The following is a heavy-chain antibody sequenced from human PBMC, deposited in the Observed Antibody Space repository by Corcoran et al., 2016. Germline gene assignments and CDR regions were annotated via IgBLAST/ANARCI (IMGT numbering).Heavy chain of an antibody. J-gene: IGHJ6*02. D-gene: IGHD2-2*01. CDR2: INPSGGST. CDR1: GYTFTSYY. Sequence: QVQLVQSGAEVKKPGASVKVSCKASGYTFTSYYMHWVRQAPGQGLEWMGIINPSGGSTSYAQKFQGRVTMTRDTSTSTVYMELSSLRSGDTAVYYCARVEKDIVVVPASNYYYGMDVWGQGTTVTVSS. CDR3: ARVEKDIVVVPASNYYYGMDV. V-gene: IGHV1-46*01.